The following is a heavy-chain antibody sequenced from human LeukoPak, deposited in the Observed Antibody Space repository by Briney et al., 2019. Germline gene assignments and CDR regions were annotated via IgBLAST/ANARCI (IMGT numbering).Heavy chain of an antibody. J-gene: IGHJ4*02. Sequence: GGSLRLSCAASGXTFSSYAMSWVRQAPGKGLEWVSSITSSTTYIYNADSVKGRFTISRDNAKNSLYLQMNSLRAEDTAVYYCARVAGSGSYYAIGLFDYWGQGTLVTVSS. CDR2: ITSSTTYI. D-gene: IGHD3-10*01. CDR3: ARVAGSGSYYAIGLFDY. CDR1: GXTFSSYA. V-gene: IGHV3-21*01.